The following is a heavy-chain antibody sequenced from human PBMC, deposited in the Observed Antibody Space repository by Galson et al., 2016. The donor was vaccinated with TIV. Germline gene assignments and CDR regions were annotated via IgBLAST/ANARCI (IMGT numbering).Heavy chain of an antibody. CDR2: MNPNSGNT. J-gene: IGHJ4*02. CDR1: GHTFTSYD. V-gene: IGHV1-8*01. CDR3: AQLVRKCGMTRCYGDHVDY. D-gene: IGHD2-2*01. Sequence: SVKVSCKASGHTFTSYDMNWVRQAPGQGLEWMGWMNPNSGNTGYTQKFQGRGTMTRDTSVSTAYMELTNLRSEDTAVYFCAQLVRKCGMTRCYGDHVDYWGQGTLVTVSS.